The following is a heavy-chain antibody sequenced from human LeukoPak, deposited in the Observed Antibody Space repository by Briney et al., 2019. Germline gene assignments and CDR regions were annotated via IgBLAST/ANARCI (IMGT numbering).Heavy chain of an antibody. D-gene: IGHD3-10*01. CDR2: IWYDGSNK. Sequence: GSLRLSCAASGFTFSSYGMHWVRQAPGKGLEWVAVIWYDGSNKYYADSVKGRFTISRDNSKNTLYLQMNSLRAEDTAVYYCARDGFGESFFDYWGQGTLVTVSS. CDR3: ARDGFGESFFDY. CDR1: GFTFSSYG. V-gene: IGHV3-33*01. J-gene: IGHJ4*02.